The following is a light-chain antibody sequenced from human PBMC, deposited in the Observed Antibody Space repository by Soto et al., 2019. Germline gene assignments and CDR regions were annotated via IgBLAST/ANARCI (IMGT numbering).Light chain of an antibody. J-gene: IGKJ1*01. CDR1: DSIHRW. V-gene: IGKV1-5*01. CDR2: DTS. CDR3: HQYNSYSWT. Sequence: EIQMAQSPSTLSASRGDRVTITCRASDSIHRWLACYQQKPEQAARLLIDDTSTLKSGVPSRFSGSGSGTEFNLTLANLQPADFAPYFVHQYNSYSWTFGQGTKV.